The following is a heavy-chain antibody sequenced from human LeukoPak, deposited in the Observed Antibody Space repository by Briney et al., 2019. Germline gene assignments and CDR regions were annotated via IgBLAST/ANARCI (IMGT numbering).Heavy chain of an antibody. CDR3: ARLGGSSWQAARY. Sequence: TGESLNISCKGSEYSFTIYWIGWVRQMPGKGLKWMGIIYPGDSDTRYSTSFQGQVTISADKSISTAYLQWSSLKASDTAMYYCARLGGSSWQAARYWGQGTLVTVSS. CDR1: EYSFTIYW. D-gene: IGHD6-13*01. J-gene: IGHJ4*02. CDR2: IYPGDSDT. V-gene: IGHV5-51*01.